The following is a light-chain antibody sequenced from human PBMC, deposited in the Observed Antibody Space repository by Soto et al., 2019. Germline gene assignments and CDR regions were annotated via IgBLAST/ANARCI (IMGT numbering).Light chain of an antibody. J-gene: IGLJ2*01. CDR1: SSDVGSYNR. CDR3: SSYTSTSTWV. V-gene: IGLV2-18*02. CDR2: EVS. Sequence: QSVLTQPPSVSGSPGQSVTISCTGTSSDVGSYNRVSWYQQPPGTVPKLMISEVSNRPSGVPDRFSGSKSGNTASLTISGLQAEDEADYYCSSYTSTSTWVFGGGTKLTVL.